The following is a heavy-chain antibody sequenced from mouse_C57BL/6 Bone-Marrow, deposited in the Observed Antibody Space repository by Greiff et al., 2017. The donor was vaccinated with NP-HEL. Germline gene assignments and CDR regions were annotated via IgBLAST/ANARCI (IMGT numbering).Heavy chain of an antibody. CDR1: GYTFTSYW. D-gene: IGHD2-1*01. CDR2: IYPGSGST. V-gene: IGHV1-55*01. Sequence: QVQLQQPGAELVKPGASVKMSCKASGYTFTSYWITWVKQRPGQGLEWIGDIYPGSGSTNYNEKFKSKATLTVDTSSSTAYMQLSSLTYEDAAVYYCAKSYYGNYPGCFGYWGQGTTLTVAS. J-gene: IGHJ2*01. CDR3: AKSYYGNYPGCFGY.